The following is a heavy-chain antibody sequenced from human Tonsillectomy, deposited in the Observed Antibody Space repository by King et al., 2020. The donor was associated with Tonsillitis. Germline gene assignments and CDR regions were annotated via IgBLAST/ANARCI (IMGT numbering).Heavy chain of an antibody. V-gene: IGHV3-23*04. CDR3: AKGIVGVSVAFDL. J-gene: IGHJ3*01. D-gene: IGHD3-10*01. Sequence: EVQLVESGGGLVQPGGSLRLSCAASGFTFNSYTMSWVRQAPGKGLEWVSTISDSGGDTYYAGSVKGRFTISRDNSRDTVYLQMNSLRAEDTAIYYCAKGIVGVSVAFDLWGQGTMVTVSS. CDR1: GFTFNSYT. CDR2: ISDSGGDT.